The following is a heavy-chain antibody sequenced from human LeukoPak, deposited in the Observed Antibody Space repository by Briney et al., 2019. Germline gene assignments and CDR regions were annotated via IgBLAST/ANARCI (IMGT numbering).Heavy chain of an antibody. Sequence: GGSLRLSCAASGFTFSSYEMNWVRRAPGKGLEWISYSSSSATTIYYADAVKGRFTIDRDNAKNALYLQMNSLRDDDTAVYYCVRGGYDFYYYYGMEVWGQGTTVTVSS. CDR1: GFTFSSYE. CDR2: SSSSATTI. J-gene: IGHJ6*02. V-gene: IGHV3-48*03. D-gene: IGHD5-12*01. CDR3: VRGGYDFYYYYGMEV.